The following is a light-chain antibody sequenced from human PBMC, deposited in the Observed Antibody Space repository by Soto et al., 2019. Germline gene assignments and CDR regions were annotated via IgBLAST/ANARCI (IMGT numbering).Light chain of an antibody. CDR3: QQRSNWPIT. CDR2: DAS. Sequence: EIVLTQSPGNLSLSPGEGATLSCRASQSISSTYLAWYQQKPGQAPRLLIYDASNRATGIPARFSGSGSGTDFTLTISSLEPEDFAVYYCQQRSNWPITFGQGTRLEIK. V-gene: IGKV3-11*01. J-gene: IGKJ5*01. CDR1: QSISSTY.